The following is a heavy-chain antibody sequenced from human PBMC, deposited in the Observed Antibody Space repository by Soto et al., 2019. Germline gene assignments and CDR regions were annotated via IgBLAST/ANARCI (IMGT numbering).Heavy chain of an antibody. D-gene: IGHD2-2*01. CDR3: ARFPGSIFTMNYAIDY. V-gene: IGHV4-31*03. CDR2: IYYSGST. J-gene: IGHJ4*02. CDR1: GGSISSGGYY. Sequence: SSETLSLTCTVSGGSISSGGYYWSWIRQHPGKGLEWIGYIYYSGSTYYNPSLKSRVTISVDTSKNQFSLKLSSVTAADTAVYYCARFPGSIFTMNYAIDYWGQGTLVTVSS.